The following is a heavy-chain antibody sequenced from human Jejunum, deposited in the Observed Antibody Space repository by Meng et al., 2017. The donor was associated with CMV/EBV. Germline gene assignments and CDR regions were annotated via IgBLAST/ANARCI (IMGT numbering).Heavy chain of an antibody. CDR3: ARVASGYGYGVDV. Sequence: AASGFTVSSNYMSWARQAPGKGLEWVSVIYSGGSTYYADSVKGRFTISRDNSKNTLYLQMNSLRAEDTAVYYCARVASGYGYGVDVWGQGTTVTVSS. D-gene: IGHD3-22*01. J-gene: IGHJ6*02. V-gene: IGHV3-66*02. CDR2: IYSGGST. CDR1: GFTVSSNY.